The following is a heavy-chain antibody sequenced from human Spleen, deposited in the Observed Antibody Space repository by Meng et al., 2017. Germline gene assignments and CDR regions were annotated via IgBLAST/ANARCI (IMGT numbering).Heavy chain of an antibody. Sequence: QVHLVDSGGGVVQPGTSLRLSCVFSGLTLNNVAMHWVRQAPGKGLEWLTIISYDGKVKYYADSVKGRFTISRDNAKNTLYLQMNSLRAEDTAVYYCARADSSGHYWGQGTLVTVSS. CDR1: GLTLNNVA. CDR2: ISYDGKVK. CDR3: ARADSSGHY. V-gene: IGHV3-30*07. D-gene: IGHD3-22*01. J-gene: IGHJ4*02.